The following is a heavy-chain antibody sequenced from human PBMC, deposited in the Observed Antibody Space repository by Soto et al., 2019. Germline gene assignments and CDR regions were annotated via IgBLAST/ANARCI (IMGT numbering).Heavy chain of an antibody. V-gene: IGHV4-31*03. CDR2: ISYSGST. CDR1: GGSIGSNGYY. J-gene: IGHJ4*02. D-gene: IGHD2-15*01. CDR3: ARAVESRYFDY. Sequence: SETLSLTCTVSGGSIGSNGYYWSWIRQHPGKGLEWIGYISYSGSTYYTPSLKSRTTISRDTSKNQFSLKLSSVTDADTAVYYCARAVESRYFDYWGQGTLVTVSS.